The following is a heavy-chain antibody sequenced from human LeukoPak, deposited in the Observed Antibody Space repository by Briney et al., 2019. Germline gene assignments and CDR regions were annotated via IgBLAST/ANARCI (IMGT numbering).Heavy chain of an antibody. CDR1: GGSISSGGYY. J-gene: IGHJ4*02. Sequence: PSQTLSLTCTVSGGSISSGGYYWSWIRQPPGKGLEWIGYIYHSGSTYYNPSLKSRVTISVDRSKNQFSLKLSSVTAADTAVYYCARGQGEYYDSSGYYFPGYWGQGTLVTVSS. CDR2: IYHSGST. D-gene: IGHD3-22*01. CDR3: ARGQGEYYDSSGYYFPGY. V-gene: IGHV4-30-2*01.